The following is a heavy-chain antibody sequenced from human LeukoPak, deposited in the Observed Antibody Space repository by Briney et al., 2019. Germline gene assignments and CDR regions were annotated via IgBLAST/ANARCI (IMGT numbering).Heavy chain of an antibody. CDR3: AKGEVVPAAIYGMDV. CDR2: IKGSGDST. Sequence: GGSLRLSCAASGFTFSSYAMNWVRQAPGKGPEWVSLIKGSGDSTYYADSVRGRFTISRDNSKNTLYLQMNSLRGEDTAVYYCAKGEVVPAAIYGMDVWGQGTTVTGS. D-gene: IGHD2-2*02. CDR1: GFTFSSYA. V-gene: IGHV3-23*01. J-gene: IGHJ6*02.